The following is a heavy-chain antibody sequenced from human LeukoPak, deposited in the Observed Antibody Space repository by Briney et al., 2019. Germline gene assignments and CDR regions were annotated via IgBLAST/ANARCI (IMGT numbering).Heavy chain of an antibody. CDR2: IIPIFGTA. CDR3: ATAAGTGTYYFDY. V-gene: IGHV1-69*01. J-gene: IGHJ4*02. CDR1: GGTFSSYA. D-gene: IGHD6-13*01. Sequence: SVKVSCKASGGTFSSYAISWVRQAPGQGLEWLGGIIPIFGTANYAQKFQGRVTITADESTSTAYMELSSLRSEDTAVYYCATAAGTGTYYFDYWGQGTLVTVSS.